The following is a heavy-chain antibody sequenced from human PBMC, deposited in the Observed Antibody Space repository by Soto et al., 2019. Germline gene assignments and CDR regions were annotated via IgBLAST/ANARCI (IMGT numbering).Heavy chain of an antibody. J-gene: IGHJ4*02. Sequence: GGSLRLSCAASGFTFSSYSMNWVRQAPGKGLEWVSSISSSSYIYYADSVKGRFTISRDNAKNSLYLQMNSLRAEDTAVYYCARQRGHYDILTGPPYFDYWGQGTLVTVSS. D-gene: IGHD3-9*01. CDR2: ISSSSYI. V-gene: IGHV3-21*01. CDR1: GFTFSSYS. CDR3: ARQRGHYDILTGPPYFDY.